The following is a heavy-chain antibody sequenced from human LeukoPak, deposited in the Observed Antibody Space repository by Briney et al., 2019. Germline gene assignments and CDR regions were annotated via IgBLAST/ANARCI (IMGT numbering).Heavy chain of an antibody. J-gene: IGHJ4*02. CDR1: GFTFSSYW. Sequence: GGSLRLSCAASGFTFSSYWMHWVRQAPGKGLVWVSRINSDGSSTNYADSVKGRFTISRDNAKNTLYLQMNSLRPEDTAVYYCARGPDYDILADYFDYWGQGTLVTVSS. V-gene: IGHV3-74*01. CDR3: ARGPDYDILADYFDY. CDR2: INSDGSST. D-gene: IGHD3-9*01.